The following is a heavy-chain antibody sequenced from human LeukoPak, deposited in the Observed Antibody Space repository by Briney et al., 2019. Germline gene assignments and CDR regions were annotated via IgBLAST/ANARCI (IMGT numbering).Heavy chain of an antibody. CDR3: AKDREYYYDIEPNFDY. D-gene: IGHD3-22*01. Sequence: GGSLRLSCAASGFTFDDYAMHWVRQAPGKGLEWVSGISWNSGSIGYADSVKGRFTISRDNAKNSLYLQVNSLRAEDTALYYCAKDREYYYDIEPNFDYWGQGTLVTVSS. CDR1: GFTFDDYA. J-gene: IGHJ4*02. V-gene: IGHV3-9*01. CDR2: ISWNSGSI.